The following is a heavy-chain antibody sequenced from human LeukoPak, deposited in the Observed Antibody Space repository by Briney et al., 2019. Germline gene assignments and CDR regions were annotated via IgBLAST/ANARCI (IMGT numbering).Heavy chain of an antibody. D-gene: IGHD2-15*01. Sequence: ASVTVSCKASGYTFTGYYMHWVRQAPGQGLEWMGWINPNSGGTNYAQKFQGRVTMTRYTSISTAYMELSRLRSDDTAVYYCARDDCSGGSCYLGYWGQGTLVTVSS. CDR1: GYTFTGYY. V-gene: IGHV1-2*02. CDR2: INPNSGGT. J-gene: IGHJ4*02. CDR3: ARDDCSGGSCYLGY.